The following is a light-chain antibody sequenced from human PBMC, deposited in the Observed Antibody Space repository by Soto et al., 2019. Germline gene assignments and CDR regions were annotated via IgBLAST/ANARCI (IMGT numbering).Light chain of an antibody. V-gene: IGLV2-8*01. J-gene: IGLJ1*01. Sequence: QSVLTQPPSASGSPGQSVTSSCTGTSSDVGGYNYVSWYQQHPGKVPKLMVYEVNKRPSGVPDRFSGSKSGNTASLTVSGLQAEDEAYYYCTSYAGGNNVFGTGTKLTVL. CDR2: EVN. CDR1: SSDVGGYNY. CDR3: TSYAGGNNV.